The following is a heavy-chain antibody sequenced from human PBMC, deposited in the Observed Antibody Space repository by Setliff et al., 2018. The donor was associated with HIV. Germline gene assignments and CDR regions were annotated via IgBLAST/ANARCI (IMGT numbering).Heavy chain of an antibody. CDR2: IYHNGST. CDR3: ARFPDYYDSSLYYYYGMDV. D-gene: IGHD3-22*01. Sequence: PSETLSLTCAVSGDSISSSNWWTWVRQPPGKGLEWIAEIYHNGSTKYNPSLKSRVTISVDTSKNQFSLKLRPVTAADTAVYYCARFPDYYDSSLYYYYGMDVWGQGTTVTVSS. CDR1: GDSISSSNW. J-gene: IGHJ6*02. V-gene: IGHV4-4*02.